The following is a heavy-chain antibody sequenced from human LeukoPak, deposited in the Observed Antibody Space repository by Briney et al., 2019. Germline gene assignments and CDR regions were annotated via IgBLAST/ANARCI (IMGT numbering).Heavy chain of an antibody. CDR3: ARHPSAAASLDS. V-gene: IGHV4-59*08. CDR1: GGSISSYY. J-gene: IGHJ4*02. D-gene: IGHD2-15*01. CDR2: IYYSGST. Sequence: PSETLSLTCTVSGGSISSYYWSWIRRPPGKGLEWIGYIYYSGSTNYNPSLKSRVTISVDTSKNQFSLKLSSVTAADTAVYYCARHPSAAASLDSWGQGTLVTVSS.